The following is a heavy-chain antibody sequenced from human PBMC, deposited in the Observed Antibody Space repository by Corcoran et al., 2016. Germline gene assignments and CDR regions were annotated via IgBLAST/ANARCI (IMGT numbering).Heavy chain of an antibody. Sequence: EVQLVESGGGLVPPGGSLRLSCVASGFTFSSYWMHWVRQAPGKGLVWVSRINSDGRSTTYADSVKGRFTISRDNAKNTVYLQMNSLRADDTAVYYCARDRGVTTLTTGVFYWGQGSLVTVSS. CDR3: ARDRGVTTLTTGVFY. V-gene: IGHV3-74*01. J-gene: IGHJ4*02. CDR1: GFTFSSYW. CDR2: INSDGRST. D-gene: IGHD4-17*01.